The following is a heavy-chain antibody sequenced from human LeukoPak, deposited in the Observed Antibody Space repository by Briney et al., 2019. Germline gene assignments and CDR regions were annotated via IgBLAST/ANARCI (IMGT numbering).Heavy chain of an antibody. CDR3: ARDPMSYCSSTSCYREDYYYGMDV. J-gene: IGHJ6*02. CDR2: IIPILGIA. D-gene: IGHD2-2*02. V-gene: IGHV1-69*04. Sequence: SVKVSCKASGGTFSSYAISWVRQAPGQGLEWMGRIIPILGIANYAQKFQGRVTITADKSTSTAYMELSSLGSEDTAVYYCARDPMSYCSSTSCYREDYYYGMDVWGQGTTVTVSS. CDR1: GGTFSSYA.